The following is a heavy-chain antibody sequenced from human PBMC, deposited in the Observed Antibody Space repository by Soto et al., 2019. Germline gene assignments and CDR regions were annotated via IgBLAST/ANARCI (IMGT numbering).Heavy chain of an antibody. CDR1: GFTLSCID. V-gene: IGHV3-13*01. J-gene: IGHJ4*02. Sequence: GGSLRLSCEADGFTLSCIDMHCVRQRKGKGLEWVSSIGTAEDTYYAVSVKGRFNISRDKAKNSLSLQMNSLRAGDTAVYFCERGPGVGAHFFDTWGQGTKVTLSS. D-gene: IGHD3-10*01. CDR2: IGTAEDT. CDR3: ERGPGVGAHFFDT.